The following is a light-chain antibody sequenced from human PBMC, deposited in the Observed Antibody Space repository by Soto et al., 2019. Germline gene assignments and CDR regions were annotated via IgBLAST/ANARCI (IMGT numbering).Light chain of an antibody. J-gene: IGKJ1*01. Sequence: DIQMTQSPSTLSASVGDRVTITCRASQSISTWLAWYQQKPGKAPKLLIYKASGLESGVPSRFSGSGSGTDFTLTISSLQPDDFATYYCQQYNSYLTWTFGQGTKVDI. CDR3: QQYNSYLTWT. CDR2: KAS. CDR1: QSISTW. V-gene: IGKV1-5*03.